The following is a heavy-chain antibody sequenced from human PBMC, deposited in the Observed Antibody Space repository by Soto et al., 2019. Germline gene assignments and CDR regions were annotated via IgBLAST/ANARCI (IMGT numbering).Heavy chain of an antibody. D-gene: IGHD1-1*01. J-gene: IGHJ4*02. Sequence: SETLSLTCTVSGGSISSSSYYWGWIRQPPGKGLEWIGSIYYSGSTYYNPSLKSRVTISVDTSKNQFSLKLSSVTAADTAVYYCARRYERKIGYFDYWGQGTLVTVSS. CDR1: GGSISSSSYY. CDR3: ARRYERKIGYFDY. CDR2: IYYSGST. V-gene: IGHV4-39*01.